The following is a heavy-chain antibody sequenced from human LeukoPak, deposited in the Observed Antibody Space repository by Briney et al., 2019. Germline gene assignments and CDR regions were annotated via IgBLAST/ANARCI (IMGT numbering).Heavy chain of an antibody. CDR1: GFTFSDYY. CDR3: ARTDRNYYMDV. CDR2: ISSTGSTT. V-gene: IGHV3-11*04. Sequence: GGSLRLSCAASGFTFSDYYMTWIRQAPGERLEWVSYISSTGSTTYYADSVKGRFTISRDNARKSLYLQMNSLRADDTAVYYCARTDRNYYMDVWGKGTTVTVSS. J-gene: IGHJ6*03.